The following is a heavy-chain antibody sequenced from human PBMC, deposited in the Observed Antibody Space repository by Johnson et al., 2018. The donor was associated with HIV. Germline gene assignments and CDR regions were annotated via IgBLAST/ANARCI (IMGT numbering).Heavy chain of an antibody. Sequence: VQLVESGGGLIQPGGSLRLSCAASGFTVSTNYMSWVRQAPGKGLDWVSVIYSSGSTYYIDSVKGRFTVSRDNSKNTLYLQMKSLRPEDTAVYYCAKESKWESRTPHAFDMWGQGTMVTVSS. CDR3: AKESKWESRTPHAFDM. CDR1: GFTVSTNY. D-gene: IGHD1-26*01. V-gene: IGHV3-66*03. J-gene: IGHJ3*02. CDR2: IYSSGST.